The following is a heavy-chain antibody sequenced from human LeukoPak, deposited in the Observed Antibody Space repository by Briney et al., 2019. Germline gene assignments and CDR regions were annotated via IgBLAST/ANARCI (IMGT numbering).Heavy chain of an antibody. D-gene: IGHD3-3*01. Sequence: PSETLSLTCTVSGGSISSGSYYWSWIRQPAGKGLEWIGRIYTSGSTNYNPSLKSRVTISVDTSKNQFSLKLSSVTAADTAVYYCAREDFPWSGYYSAFDIWGKGQWSPSLQ. V-gene: IGHV4-61*02. CDR1: GGSISSGSYY. CDR2: IYTSGST. CDR3: AREDFPWSGYYSAFDI. J-gene: IGHJ3*02.